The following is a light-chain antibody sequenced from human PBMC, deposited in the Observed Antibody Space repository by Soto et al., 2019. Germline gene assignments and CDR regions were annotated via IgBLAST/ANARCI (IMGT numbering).Light chain of an antibody. CDR2: AAS. Sequence: AIQMTQSPSSLSASIGDRVNITCRASQGIGNDLGWYHQKPGKAPKLLIYAASNLPSAVPSRFSGSGSGTDFTLTISGLQPDDFATYYCQQYNSYSWTFGQGTKVDTK. V-gene: IGKV1-6*01. J-gene: IGKJ1*01. CDR3: QQYNSYSWT. CDR1: QGIGND.